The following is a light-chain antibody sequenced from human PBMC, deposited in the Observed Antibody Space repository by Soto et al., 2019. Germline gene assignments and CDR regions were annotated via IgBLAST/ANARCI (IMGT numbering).Light chain of an antibody. CDR2: GAS. CDR1: QSVSSS. V-gene: IGKV3-15*01. CDR3: QQYNNWPPIT. Sequence: EIVMTQSAATLSVAPVERATVSCRASQSVSSSLAWYQQNPGQPPRLLISGASTRATGIPARFSGSGSGTEFTLTISSLQSEDFAVYYCQQYNNWPPITFGQGTRLEIK. J-gene: IGKJ5*01.